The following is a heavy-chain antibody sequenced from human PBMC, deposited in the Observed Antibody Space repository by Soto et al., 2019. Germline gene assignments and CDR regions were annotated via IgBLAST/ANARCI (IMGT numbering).Heavy chain of an antibody. V-gene: IGHV4-59*01. CDR2: IYDSGST. J-gene: IGHJ4*02. CDR1: GGSIISYY. CDR3: ARGCGYYDSNGYYGGHYFDY. Sequence: QVQLQESGPGLVKPSETLSLTCTVSGGSIISYYWSWIRQPPGKGLEWIGYIYDSGSTSYNPSLTSRITISVDTSKDPFLPELSSVTAADPAGYFCARGCGYYDSNGYYGGHYFDYWGQGTPVTVSS. D-gene: IGHD3-22*01.